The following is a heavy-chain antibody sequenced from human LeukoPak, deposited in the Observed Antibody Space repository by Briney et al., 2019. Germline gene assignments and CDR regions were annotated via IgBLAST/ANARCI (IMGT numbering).Heavy chain of an antibody. V-gene: IGHV3-9*01. J-gene: IGHJ3*02. CDR2: ISWNSGSI. D-gene: IGHD3-9*01. CDR1: GFTFGDYA. CDR3: AKDWGHWLSAFDI. Sequence: PGGSLRLSCTASGFTFGDYAMSWVRQAPGKGLEWVSGISWNSGSIGYADSVKGRFTISRDNAKNSLYLQMNSLRAEDTALYYCAKDWGHWLSAFDIWGQGTMVTVSS.